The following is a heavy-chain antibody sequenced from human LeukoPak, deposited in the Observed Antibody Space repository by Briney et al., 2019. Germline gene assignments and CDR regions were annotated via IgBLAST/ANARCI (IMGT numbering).Heavy chain of an antibody. D-gene: IGHD2-15*01. CDR1: GGSISSGTYY. V-gene: IGHV4-61*02. CDR3: ARNSCPSGSCYDNRGYFDY. Sequence: SETLSLTCTVAGGSISSGTYYWSWIRQPAGKGLEWIGRIYTSGSTNYNPSLKSRITISVDTSKNQFSLKLSSVTAADTAVYYCARNSCPSGSCYDNRGYFDYWGQGTLVTVSS. CDR2: IYTSGST. J-gene: IGHJ4*02.